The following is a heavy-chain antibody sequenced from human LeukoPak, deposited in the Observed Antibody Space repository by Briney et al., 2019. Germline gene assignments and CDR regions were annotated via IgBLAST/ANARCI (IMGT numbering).Heavy chain of an antibody. Sequence: GGSLRLSCSATGFTFSSYAMHWVRQAPGKGLEYVSAISSNGGSTYYADSVKGRFTISRDNSKNTLYLQMSSLRAEDAAVYYCVKDAPPAMVHYFDYWGQGTLVTVSS. CDR2: ISSNGGST. J-gene: IGHJ4*02. D-gene: IGHD5-18*01. CDR1: GFTFSSYA. CDR3: VKDAPPAMVHYFDY. V-gene: IGHV3-64D*06.